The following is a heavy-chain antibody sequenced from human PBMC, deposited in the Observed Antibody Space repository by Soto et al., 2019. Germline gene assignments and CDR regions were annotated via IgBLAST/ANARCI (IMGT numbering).Heavy chain of an antibody. J-gene: IGHJ6*03. V-gene: IGHV1-18*01. D-gene: IGHD3-10*01. CDR2: ISAYNGNT. CDR3: ARGAMVRGWGRNYYYMDV. CDR1: GYTFTSYG. Sequence: ASVKVSCKASGYTFTSYGISWVRQAPGQGLEWMGWISAYNGNTNYAQKLQGRVTMTTDTSTSTAYMERRSLRSDDTAVYYWARGAMVRGWGRNYYYMDVWGKGTTVTVSS.